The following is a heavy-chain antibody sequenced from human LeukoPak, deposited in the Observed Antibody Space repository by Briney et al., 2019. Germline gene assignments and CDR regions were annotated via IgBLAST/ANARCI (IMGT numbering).Heavy chain of an antibody. J-gene: IGHJ6*03. D-gene: IGHD3-10*01. V-gene: IGHV3-48*03. CDR1: GFTFSSYE. CDR2: ISSSANTI. CDR3: ARPPQYSGSPYYYYMDV. Sequence: PGGSLRLSCAASGFTFSSYEMTWVRQAPGKGLEWVSYISSSANTIYYADSVKGRFTISRDNAKNSLYLQINSLRAEDTAVYYCARPPQYSGSPYYYYMDVWGKGTTVTVSS.